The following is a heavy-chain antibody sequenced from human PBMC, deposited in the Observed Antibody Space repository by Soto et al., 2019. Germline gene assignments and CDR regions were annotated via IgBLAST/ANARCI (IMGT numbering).Heavy chain of an antibody. D-gene: IGHD3-10*01. CDR3: ARDHGSGSYDLDY. CDR2: IWSDATNK. V-gene: IGHV3-33*01. J-gene: IGHJ4*02. Sequence: QVQLVESGGGVVQPGRSLRLSCAASGFTFSSYGIHWVRQAPGKGLEWVALIWSDATNKYYADSVKGRFTISRENSKSTVYLQMNILRAEDTAVYYCARDHGSGSYDLDYWGQGTLVTVSS. CDR1: GFTFSSYG.